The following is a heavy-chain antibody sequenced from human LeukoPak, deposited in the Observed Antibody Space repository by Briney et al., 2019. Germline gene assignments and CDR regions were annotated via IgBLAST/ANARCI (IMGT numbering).Heavy chain of an antibody. J-gene: IGHJ5*02. CDR2: IYYSGST. CDR3: ARALTMVRGAPNLYNWFDP. CDR1: GGSISSSSYY. D-gene: IGHD3-10*01. V-gene: IGHV4-39*07. Sequence: SETLSLTCTVSGGSISSSSYYWGWIRQPPGKGLEWIGSIYYSGSTYCNPSLKSRVTISVDTSKNQFSLKLSSVTAADTAVYYCARALTMVRGAPNLYNWFDPWGQGTLVTVSS.